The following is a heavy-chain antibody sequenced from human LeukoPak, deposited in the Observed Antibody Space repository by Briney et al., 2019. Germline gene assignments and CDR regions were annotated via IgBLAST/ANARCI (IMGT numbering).Heavy chain of an antibody. CDR3: ARGGYSYGYYFEY. J-gene: IGHJ4*02. CDR1: GGSVSSGSYY. CDR2: IYYSGST. Sequence: SETLSLTCTVSGGSVSSGSYYWSWIRQPPGKGLEWIGYIYYSGSTNYNPSLKSRVTISVDTSKNQFSLKLSSVTAADTAVYYCARGGYSYGYYFEYWGQGTLVTVSS. D-gene: IGHD5-18*01. V-gene: IGHV4-61*01.